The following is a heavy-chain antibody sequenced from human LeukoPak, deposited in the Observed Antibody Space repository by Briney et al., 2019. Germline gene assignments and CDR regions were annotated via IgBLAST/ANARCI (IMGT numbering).Heavy chain of an antibody. CDR3: AKDYNSGWYIGPFDY. Sequence: PGGSLRLSCAASGFTFSNYAMSWVRQAPGKGLEWVSAISGSGAGTYYADSVKGRFTISRDNSKNTLDLQMNSLRAEDTAVYYCAKDYNSGWYIGPFDYWGQGTLVTVSS. CDR1: GFTFSNYA. CDR2: ISGSGAGT. D-gene: IGHD6-19*01. V-gene: IGHV3-23*01. J-gene: IGHJ4*02.